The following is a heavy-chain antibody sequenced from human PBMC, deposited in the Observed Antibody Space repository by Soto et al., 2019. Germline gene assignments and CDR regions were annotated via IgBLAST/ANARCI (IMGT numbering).Heavy chain of an antibody. CDR1: GDSVSSNSAA. Sequence: SQTLSLTCAISGDSVSSNSAAWNWIRQSPSRGLEWLGRTYYRSKWYNDYAVSAKSRITINPDTSKNQFSLQLNSVTPEDTAVYYCARVRKGEQWMVSHNWFDPWGQGTMVTVSS. CDR2: TYYRSKWYN. V-gene: IGHV6-1*01. D-gene: IGHD6-19*01. CDR3: ARVRKGEQWMVSHNWFDP. J-gene: IGHJ5*02.